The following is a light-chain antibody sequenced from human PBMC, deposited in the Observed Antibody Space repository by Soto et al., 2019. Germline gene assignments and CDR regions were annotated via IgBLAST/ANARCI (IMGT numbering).Light chain of an antibody. CDR1: SSDVGGYDY. V-gene: IGLV2-14*01. Sequence: QSVLTQAASVSGSPGQSISISCTGTSSDVGGYDYVSWYQQHPGKAPKLMIYDVTNRPSGVSNRFSGSKSGNTASLTISGLQAEDEASYYCSSYTSSTSYVFGTGTKVTVL. J-gene: IGLJ1*01. CDR2: DVT. CDR3: SSYTSSTSYV.